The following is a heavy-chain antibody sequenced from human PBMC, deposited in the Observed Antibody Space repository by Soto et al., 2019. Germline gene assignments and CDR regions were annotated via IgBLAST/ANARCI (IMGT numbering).Heavy chain of an antibody. Sequence: EVQLVESGGGLVQPGGSLRLSCAASGFTFSTYWMHWVRQAPGKGLEWVSRINTDGSTTNHADSVKGRFTISRDNAKNTLYLQMNSRRAEDTAGYYCTRDSGGRDAYWGQGTLVTVSS. CDR1: GFTFSTYW. V-gene: IGHV3-74*01. CDR3: TRDSGGRDAY. J-gene: IGHJ4*02. D-gene: IGHD2-15*01. CDR2: INTDGSTT.